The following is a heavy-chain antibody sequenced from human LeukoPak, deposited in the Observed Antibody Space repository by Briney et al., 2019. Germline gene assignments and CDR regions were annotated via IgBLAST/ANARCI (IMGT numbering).Heavy chain of an antibody. V-gene: IGHV3-49*04. D-gene: IGHD6-6*01. J-gene: IGHJ3*02. CDR3: TRDSEYSSPNDAFDI. Sequence: GGSLRLSCTASGFTFGDYVMSWVRQAPGKGLEWVGFIRSKAYGGTTEYAASVKGRFTISRDDSKSIAYLQMNSLKTEYTAVYYCTRDSEYSSPNDAFDIWGQGTMVTVSS. CDR1: GFTFGDYV. CDR2: IRSKAYGGTT.